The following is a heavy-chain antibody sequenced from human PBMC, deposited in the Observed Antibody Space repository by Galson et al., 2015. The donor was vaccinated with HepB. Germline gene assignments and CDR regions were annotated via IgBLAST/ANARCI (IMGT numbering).Heavy chain of an antibody. J-gene: IGHJ6*02. CDR2: ISSRGNTI. D-gene: IGHD3-3*01. Sequence: SLRLSCAASGFTFSSYEMNWVRQAPGKGLEWVSYISSRGNTIYYADSVKGRFTISRDNAKNSLSLQMNSLRAEDTAVYYCARKSDFDPWRDGMGLWGQGTTVSVSS. CDR1: GFTFSSYE. V-gene: IGHV3-48*03. CDR3: ARKSDFDPWRDGMGL.